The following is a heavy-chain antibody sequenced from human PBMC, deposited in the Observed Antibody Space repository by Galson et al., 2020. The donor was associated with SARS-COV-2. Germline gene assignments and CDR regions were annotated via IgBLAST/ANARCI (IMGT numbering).Heavy chain of an antibody. V-gene: IGHV4-34*01. CDR1: GGSFSGYY. J-gene: IGHJ4*02. CDR3: ARGQYFGSGSYYNY. Sequence: SETLPLTCVVSGGSFSGYYWTWIRQPPGKGLEWIGDINHSRSTNYNPSLKSRVTISADTSKNQHSLKLSSVTAADTAVYCCARGQYFGSGSYYNYWGQGTLVTVSS. CDR2: INHSRST. D-gene: IGHD3-10*01.